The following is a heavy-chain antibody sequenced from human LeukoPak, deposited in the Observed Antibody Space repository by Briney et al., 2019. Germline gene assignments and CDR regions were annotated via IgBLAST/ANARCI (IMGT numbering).Heavy chain of an antibody. Sequence: GASVKVSCKASGFTFTSSAMQWVRQARGQRLEWIGWIVVGSGNTNYAQKFQERVAITRDMSTSTANMELSSLRSEDTAVYYCAALSSIAAAGAFDYWDQGTLVTVSS. D-gene: IGHD6-13*01. CDR2: IVVGSGNT. J-gene: IGHJ4*02. CDR1: GFTFTSSA. CDR3: AALSSIAAAGAFDY. V-gene: IGHV1-58*02.